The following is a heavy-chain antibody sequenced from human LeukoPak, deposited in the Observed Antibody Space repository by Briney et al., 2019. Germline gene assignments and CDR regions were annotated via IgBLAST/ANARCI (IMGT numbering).Heavy chain of an antibody. CDR3: ATGGSRHDY. Sequence: PSQTLSLTCTVSGGSISSYYWSWIRQPPGKGLEWIGYIYYSGSTNYNPSLKSRVTISVDTSKKQFSLKLSSVTAADTAMYYCATGGSRHDYWGQGTLVTVSS. CDR2: IYYSGST. CDR1: GGSISSYY. V-gene: IGHV4-59*01. J-gene: IGHJ4*02. D-gene: IGHD2-2*01.